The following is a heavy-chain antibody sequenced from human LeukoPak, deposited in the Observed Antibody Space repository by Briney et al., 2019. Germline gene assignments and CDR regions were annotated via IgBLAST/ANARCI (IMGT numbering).Heavy chain of an antibody. CDR1: GGSFSGYY. J-gene: IGHJ3*02. V-gene: IGHV4-34*01. Sequence: PSETLSLTCAVYGGSFSGYYWSWIRQPPGKGLEWIGEINHSGSTNYNPSLKSRVTISVDTSKNQFSLKLSSVTAADTAVYYCARGGDIVVVPARNAFDIWGQGTMVTVSS. CDR2: INHSGST. D-gene: IGHD2-2*01. CDR3: ARGGDIVVVPARNAFDI.